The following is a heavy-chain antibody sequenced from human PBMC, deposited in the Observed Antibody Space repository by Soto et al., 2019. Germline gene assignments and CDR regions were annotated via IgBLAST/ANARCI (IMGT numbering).Heavy chain of an antibody. CDR3: ARGSGTAMVSKNPYYYYGMDV. Sequence: GGSLRLSCAASGFTFSSYGMHWVRQAPGKGLEWVAVIWYDGSNKYYADSVKGRFTISRDNSKNTLYLQMNSLRAEDTAVYYCARGSGTAMVSKNPYYYYGMDVWGQGTTVTVSS. V-gene: IGHV3-33*01. CDR2: IWYDGSNK. D-gene: IGHD5-18*01. CDR1: GFTFSSYG. J-gene: IGHJ6*02.